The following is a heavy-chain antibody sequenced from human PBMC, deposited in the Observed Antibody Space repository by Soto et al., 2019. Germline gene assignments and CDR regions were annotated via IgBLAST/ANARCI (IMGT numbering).Heavy chain of an antibody. V-gene: IGHV1-69*13. CDR3: ARQRFLEWLSSPRNYYYYGMDV. J-gene: IGHJ6*02. Sequence: SVKVSCKASGGTFSSYAISWVRQAPGQGLEWMGGIIPIFGTANYAQKFQGRVTITADESTSTAYMELSSLRSEDTAVYYCARQRFLEWLSSPRNYYYYGMDVWGQGTTVTVSS. CDR2: IIPIFGTA. CDR1: GGTFSSYA. D-gene: IGHD3-3*01.